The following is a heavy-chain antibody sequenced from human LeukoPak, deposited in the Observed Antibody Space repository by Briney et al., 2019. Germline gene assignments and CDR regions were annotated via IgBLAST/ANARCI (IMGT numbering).Heavy chain of an antibody. J-gene: IGHJ6*03. CDR1: GYTLTELS. CDR3: ATDAGGYSGSYSSYHYYMDV. Sequence: ASVKVSCKVSGYTLTELSMHWVRQAPGKGLEWMGGFDPEDGETIHAQKFQGRVTMTEDTSTDTAYMELSSLRSEDTAVYYCATDAGGYSGSYSSYHYYMDVWGKGTTVTVSS. D-gene: IGHD1-26*01. CDR2: FDPEDGET. V-gene: IGHV1-24*01.